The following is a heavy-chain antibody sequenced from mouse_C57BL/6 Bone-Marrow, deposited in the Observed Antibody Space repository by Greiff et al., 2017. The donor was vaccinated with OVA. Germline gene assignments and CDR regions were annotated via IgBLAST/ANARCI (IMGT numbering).Heavy chain of an antibody. V-gene: IGHV6-6*01. Sequence: EVQLQESGGGLVQPGGSMKLSCAASGFTFSDAWMDWVRQSPEKGLEWVAEIRNKANNHATYYAESVKGRFTISRDDSKSSVYLQMNSLRAEDTGIYYCTSQSSYYAMDYWGQGTSVTVSS. CDR1: GFTFSDAW. CDR3: TSQSSYYAMDY. J-gene: IGHJ4*01. CDR2: IRNKANNHAT.